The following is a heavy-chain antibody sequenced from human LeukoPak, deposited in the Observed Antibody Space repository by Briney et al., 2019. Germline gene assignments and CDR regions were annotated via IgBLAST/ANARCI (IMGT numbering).Heavy chain of an antibody. V-gene: IGHV3-21*01. CDR2: ISSSSSYK. D-gene: IGHD3-10*01. CDR3: ARGPSRRYYYGSGSHAFDI. CDR1: GFTFSSYS. J-gene: IGHJ3*02. Sequence: GGSLRLSCAASGFTFSSYSMNWVRQAPGKRLEWVSSISSSSSYKYYADSVKGRFTISRDNAKNSLYLQMNSLRAEDTAVYYCARGPSRRYYYGSGSHAFDIWGQGTMVTVSS.